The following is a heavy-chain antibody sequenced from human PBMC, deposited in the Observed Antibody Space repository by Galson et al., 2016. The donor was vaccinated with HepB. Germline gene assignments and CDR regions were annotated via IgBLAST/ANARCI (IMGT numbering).Heavy chain of an antibody. CDR2: IWYDGSKK. V-gene: IGHV3-33*01. CDR3: ARDGIPSPQDIGGRLPPPYYYGMDV. J-gene: IGHJ6*02. D-gene: IGHD6-6*01. Sequence: SLRLSCAASGFTFSNYGMHWVRQAPGKGLEWVALIWYDGSKKYYAESVKGRLTISRDNSKNTRDLQMNSLRAEDTAVYYCARDGIPSPQDIGGRLPPPYYYGMDVWGQGTAVTVSS. CDR1: GFTFSNYG.